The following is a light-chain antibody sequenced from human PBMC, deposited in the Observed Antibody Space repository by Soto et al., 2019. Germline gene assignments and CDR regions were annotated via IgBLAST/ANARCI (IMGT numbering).Light chain of an antibody. CDR2: EGS. J-gene: IGLJ1*01. CDR3: CSYAGSSTFYV. V-gene: IGLV2-23*01. CDR1: SSDVGSHNL. Sequence: QSALTQPASVSGSPGQSITISCTGTSSDVGSHNLVSWYQQHPGKAPKLMIYEGSKRPPGVSNRFSGSKSGNTASLTISGLQAEDEADYYCCSYAGSSTFYVFGTGTKLTVL.